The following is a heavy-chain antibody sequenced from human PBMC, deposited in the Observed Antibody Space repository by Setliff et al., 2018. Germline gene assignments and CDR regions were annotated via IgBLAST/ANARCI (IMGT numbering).Heavy chain of an antibody. J-gene: IGHJ6*03. CDR1: GATFSSYG. V-gene: IGHV1-69*05. CDR3: AREGVDTRSSTDYRYYMDV. Sequence: SVKVSCKASGATFSSYGISWVRQAPGQRLEWMGGTIPMFGTTEYAQKFQGRLTIITDESTSTAYMELSSLTSDDTAVYYCAREGVDTRSSTDYRYYMDVWGKGTTVTVSS. CDR2: TIPMFGTT. D-gene: IGHD5-18*01.